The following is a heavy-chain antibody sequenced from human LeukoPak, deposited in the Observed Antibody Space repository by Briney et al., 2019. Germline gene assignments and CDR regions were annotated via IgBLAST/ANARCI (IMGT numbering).Heavy chain of an antibody. Sequence: GRSLRLSCVGSGFTFSSFGMHWVRQAPGKGLEWVSAISGSGGSTYYADSVKGRFTISRDNSKNTLYLQMNSLRAEDTAVYYCAKSPWIQLWSPFDYWGQGTLVTVSS. D-gene: IGHD5-18*01. CDR2: ISGSGGST. J-gene: IGHJ4*02. CDR1: GFTFSSFG. V-gene: IGHV3-23*01. CDR3: AKSPWIQLWSPFDY.